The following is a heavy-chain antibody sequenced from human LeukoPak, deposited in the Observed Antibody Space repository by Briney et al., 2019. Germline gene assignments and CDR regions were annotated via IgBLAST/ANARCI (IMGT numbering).Heavy chain of an antibody. Sequence: GGSLRLSCAAPGFTFSPYAMHWVRQAPGKGLEWVALISNDGSKKYYADSVKGRFTISRDNSKNTLDLQMNSLRAEDTAVYYCAKDGYCSSTSCYPNHFDSGGQGTLVTVSS. CDR2: ISNDGSKK. V-gene: IGHV3-30*18. D-gene: IGHD2-2*03. CDR3: AKDGYCSSTSCYPNHFDS. CDR1: GFTFSPYA. J-gene: IGHJ4*02.